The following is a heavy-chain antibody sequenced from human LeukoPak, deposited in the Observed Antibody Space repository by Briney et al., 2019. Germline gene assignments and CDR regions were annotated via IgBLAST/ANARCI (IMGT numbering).Heavy chain of an antibody. CDR1: GFTVSSKY. D-gene: IGHD4-17*01. V-gene: IGHV3-7*04. Sequence: PGGSLRLSCAASGFTVSSKYMSWVRQAPGKGLEWVANIKQDGSEKYYVDSVKGRFTISRDNAKNSLYLQMNSLRAEDTAVYYCARAYGDYRSNFDYWGQGTLVTVSS. J-gene: IGHJ4*02. CDR2: IKQDGSEK. CDR3: ARAYGDYRSNFDY.